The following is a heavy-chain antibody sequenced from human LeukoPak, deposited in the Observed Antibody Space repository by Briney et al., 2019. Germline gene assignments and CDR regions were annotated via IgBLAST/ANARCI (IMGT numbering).Heavy chain of an antibody. CDR3: ARALYYGSVGLGYDYYIDG. V-gene: IGHV3-30*04. CDR1: GFTFSSYA. CDR2: ISYDGSNK. D-gene: IGHD3-10*01. Sequence: GRSLRLSCAASGFTFSSYAMHWVRQAPGKGLEWVAVISYDGSNKYYADSVKGRFTISRDNSKNTLYLQMNSLRAEDTAVDSCARALYYGSVGLGYDYYIDGWGKGTTVTVS. J-gene: IGHJ6*03.